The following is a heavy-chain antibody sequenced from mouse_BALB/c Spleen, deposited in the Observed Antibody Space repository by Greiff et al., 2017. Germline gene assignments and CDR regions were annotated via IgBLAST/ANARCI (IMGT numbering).Heavy chain of an antibody. CDR3: ARDGNYVWFAY. Sequence: EVQRVESGAELVKPGASVKLSCTASGFNIKDTYMHWVKQRPEQGLEWIGRIDPANGNTKYDPKFQGKATITADTSSNTAYLQLSSLTSEDTAVYYCARDGNYVWFAYWGQGTLVTVSA. J-gene: IGHJ3*01. CDR2: IDPANGNT. CDR1: GFNIKDTY. D-gene: IGHD2-1*01. V-gene: IGHV14-3*02.